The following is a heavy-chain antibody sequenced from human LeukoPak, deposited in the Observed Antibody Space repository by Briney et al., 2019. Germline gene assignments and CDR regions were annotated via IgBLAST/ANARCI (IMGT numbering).Heavy chain of an antibody. Sequence: GGSLRLSCAASGFTFSNAWMSWVRQAPGKGLEWVGRIKSKTDGGTTDYAAPVKGRFTISRDDSKNTLYLQMNSLKTEDTAVYYCTTGMLDIVVVVAADYWGQGTLVTVSS. CDR1: GFTFSNAW. CDR2: IKSKTDGGTT. D-gene: IGHD2-15*01. V-gene: IGHV3-15*01. CDR3: TTGMLDIVVVVAADY. J-gene: IGHJ4*02.